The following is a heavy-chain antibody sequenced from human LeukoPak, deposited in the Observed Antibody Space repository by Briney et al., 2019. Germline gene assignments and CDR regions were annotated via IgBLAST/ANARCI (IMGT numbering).Heavy chain of an antibody. CDR1: EGTFSSYA. D-gene: IGHD3-9*01. CDR3: ARERADMLAY. V-gene: IGHV1-69*04. J-gene: IGHJ4*02. Sequence: SVKVSCKASEGTFSSYAISWVRQAPGQGLEWMGRIIPILGIANYAQKFQGRVTITADKSTGTAYMELSSLRSEDTAVYYCARERADMLAYWGQGTLVTVSS. CDR2: IIPILGIA.